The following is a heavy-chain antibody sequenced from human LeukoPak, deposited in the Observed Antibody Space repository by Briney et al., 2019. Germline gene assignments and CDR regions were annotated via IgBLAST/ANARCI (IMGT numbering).Heavy chain of an antibody. J-gene: IGHJ5*02. CDR2: ISSTGNSI. V-gene: IGHV3-11*01. D-gene: IGHD3-10*01. CDR1: GFRFSDYY. CDR3: AKGGIRYGYWFDH. Sequence: GGSLRLSCAATGFRFSDYYMSWIRQAPGKGPEWVAYISSTGNSIFYADSVKGRFTISRDHAKNSLSLQLNSLRAEDTAVYYYAKGGIRYGYWFDHWGQGTLVTVSS.